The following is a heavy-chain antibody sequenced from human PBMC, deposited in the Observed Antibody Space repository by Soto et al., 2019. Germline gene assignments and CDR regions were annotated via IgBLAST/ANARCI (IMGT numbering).Heavy chain of an antibody. CDR1: GFTFSKAY. D-gene: IGHD2-21*02. J-gene: IGHJ4*02. Sequence: NPGGSLTLSCTVSGFTFSKAYMDWVRPAPGKGLEWVGQIDSKIDADKTDFAAPVKGRFTLSRDDSKNTVYLQMNGLEIEDTAMYYCVTCFTGGATARFDFWGQGTLVTVSS. CDR3: VTCFTGGATARFDF. CDR2: IDSKIDADKT. V-gene: IGHV3-15*04.